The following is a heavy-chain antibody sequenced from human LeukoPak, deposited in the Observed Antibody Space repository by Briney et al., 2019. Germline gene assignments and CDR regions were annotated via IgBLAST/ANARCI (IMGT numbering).Heavy chain of an antibody. V-gene: IGHV7-4-1*02. Sequence: VASVKGSCMASGYTFTSYAMNWVRQAPGQGLEWMGWINTNTGNPTYAQGFTGRFVFFLDTSVSTAYLQISSLKAEDTAVYYCAANMYCSSTSCYYEMDVWGQGTTVTVSS. CDR1: GYTFTSYA. CDR2: INTNTGNP. J-gene: IGHJ6*02. CDR3: AANMYCSSTSCYYEMDV. D-gene: IGHD2-2*01.